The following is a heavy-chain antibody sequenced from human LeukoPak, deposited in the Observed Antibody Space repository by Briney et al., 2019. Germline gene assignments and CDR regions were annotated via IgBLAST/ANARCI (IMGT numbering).Heavy chain of an antibody. Sequence: ASVKVTCKGAGYTFTGYYMHWVRQAPGQGLEWMGWINPNSGGTNYAQKFQGRVTMTRDTSISTAYMELSRLRSDDTAVYYCARALSDGEEFGYWGQGTLVTVSS. CDR2: INPNSGGT. J-gene: IGHJ4*02. CDR1: GYTFTGYY. CDR3: ARALSDGEEFGY. V-gene: IGHV1-2*02. D-gene: IGHD4-17*01.